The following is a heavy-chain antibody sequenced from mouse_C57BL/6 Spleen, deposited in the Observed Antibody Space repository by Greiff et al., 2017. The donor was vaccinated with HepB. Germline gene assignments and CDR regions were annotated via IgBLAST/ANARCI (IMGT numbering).Heavy chain of an antibody. D-gene: IGHD1-2*01. CDR2: IYPGSGNT. Sequence: VQLQESGAELVRPGASVKLSCKASGYTFTDYYINWVKQRPGQGLEWIARIYPGSGNTYYNEKFKGKATLTAEKSSSTAYMQLSSLTSEDSAVYFCARKFNYGLDYWGQGTTLTVSS. CDR3: ARKFNYGLDY. J-gene: IGHJ2*01. CDR1: GYTFTDYY. V-gene: IGHV1-76*01.